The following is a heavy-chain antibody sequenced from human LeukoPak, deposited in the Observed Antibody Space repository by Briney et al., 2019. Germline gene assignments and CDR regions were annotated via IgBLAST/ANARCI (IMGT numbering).Heavy chain of an antibody. J-gene: IGHJ4*02. Sequence: GGSLRLSCAASGFAFSSYWMSWVRQAPGKGLEWVANIKQDGSEKYYVDSVKGRFTISRDNAKNSLSLQMNSLRPEDTAVYYCARPSPPGDGYNPCDYWGPGALVTVSS. V-gene: IGHV3-7*01. D-gene: IGHD5-24*01. CDR2: IKQDGSEK. CDR1: GFAFSSYW. CDR3: ARPSPPGDGYNPCDY.